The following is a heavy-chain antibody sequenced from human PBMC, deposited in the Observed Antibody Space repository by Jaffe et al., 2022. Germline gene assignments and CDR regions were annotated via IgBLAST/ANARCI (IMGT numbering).Heavy chain of an antibody. CDR1: GFTFGDYA. J-gene: IGHJ4*02. D-gene: IGHD4-17*01. Sequence: EVQLVESGGGLVQPGRSLRLSCTASGFTFGDYAMSWFRQAPGKGLEWVGFIRSKAYGGTTEYAASVKGRFTISRDDSKSIAYLQMNSLKTEDTAVYYCTRVDDYGDYLTFDYWGQGTLVTVSS. CDR2: IRSKAYGGTT. V-gene: IGHV3-49*03. CDR3: TRVDDYGDYLTFDY.